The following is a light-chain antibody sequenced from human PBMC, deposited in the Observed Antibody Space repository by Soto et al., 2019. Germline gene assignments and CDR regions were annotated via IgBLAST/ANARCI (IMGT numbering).Light chain of an antibody. Sequence: QSALTQPRSLCGSPGQSVTISCTGTSSDVGNDNYVSWYQQHPGKAPQLIIYNVDRRPSGVTHRFSGSKSDDTASLTISGLQPEDEVDYYCSSYTGGFNVVFGGGTKLTVL. J-gene: IGLJ3*02. CDR2: NVD. V-gene: IGLV2-11*01. CDR1: SSDVGNDNY. CDR3: SSYTGGFNVV.